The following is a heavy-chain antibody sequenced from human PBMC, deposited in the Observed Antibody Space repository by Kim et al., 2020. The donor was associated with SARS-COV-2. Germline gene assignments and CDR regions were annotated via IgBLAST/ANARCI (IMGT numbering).Heavy chain of an antibody. Sequence: SETLSLTCTVSGGSITNSYWSWIRQSPGKGLEWIAYISYSGNTNYNPSLKSRVTISVDTSKNQFPLKLSSVTAADTAVYYCARGRVTPNYWGQGTLVTVSS. V-gene: IGHV4-59*13. CDR2: ISYSGNT. D-gene: IGHD2-21*02. J-gene: IGHJ4*02. CDR3: ARGRVTPNY. CDR1: GGSITNSY.